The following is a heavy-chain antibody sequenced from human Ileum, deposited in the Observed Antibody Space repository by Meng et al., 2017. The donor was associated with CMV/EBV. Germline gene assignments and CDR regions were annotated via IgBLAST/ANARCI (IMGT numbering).Heavy chain of an antibody. J-gene: IGHJ4*02. CDR2: ISHSGST. CDR3: ARSPGFWSLDF. V-gene: IGHV4-4*01. Sequence: TCAVSGDSFRINLWWSWVRQPPGKGLEWIGEISHSGSTKFNPSLQSRVTISLDKTNNHFSLRLTSVTAADTGVYFCARSPGFWSLDFWGRGTLVTVSS. CDR1: GDSFRINLW. D-gene: IGHD2-8*02.